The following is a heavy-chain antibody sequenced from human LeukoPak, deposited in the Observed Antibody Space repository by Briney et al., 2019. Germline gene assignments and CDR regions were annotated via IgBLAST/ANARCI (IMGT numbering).Heavy chain of an antibody. CDR2: ISWNSGNI. CDR3: AKGQTIITMTTFDY. J-gene: IGHJ4*02. D-gene: IGHD4-17*01. Sequence: GGSLRLSCAASGFTFHDYAMHWVRQAPGKGLEWVSGISWNSGNIVYADSVKGRFTISRDNAKNSLYLQMDSRRAEDMALYYCAKGQTIITMTTFDYWGQGTLVTVSS. V-gene: IGHV3-9*03. CDR1: GFTFHDYA.